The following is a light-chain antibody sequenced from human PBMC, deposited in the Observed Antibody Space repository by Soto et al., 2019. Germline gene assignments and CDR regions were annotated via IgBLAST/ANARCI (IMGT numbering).Light chain of an antibody. CDR3: LQKYFYPFT. CDR2: AAS. V-gene: IGKV1-6*01. CDR1: QGIRND. Sequence: AIQMTQSPSSLSASVGDRVTITCRASQGIRNDLDWFQQKPGKAPKLLIYAASNLQSGVPARFSGSGSGTDFTLTISSLQPEDFATYYCLQKYFYPFTFGPGTRLEI. J-gene: IGKJ5*01.